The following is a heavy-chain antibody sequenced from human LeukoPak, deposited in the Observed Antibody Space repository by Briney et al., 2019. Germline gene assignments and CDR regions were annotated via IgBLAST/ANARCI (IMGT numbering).Heavy chain of an antibody. Sequence: APVKPSCKASGYTFTSYGITWVRQAPGQGLEWMGWISSYNGDTKYAQKVPGRVTVTTDTATSPAYMELRSLSLDDTAVYYCARGDYGAGFDYWGQGTLV. CDR3: ARGDYGAGFDY. V-gene: IGHV1-18*01. CDR1: GYTFTSYG. CDR2: ISSYNGDT. J-gene: IGHJ4*02. D-gene: IGHD4-17*01.